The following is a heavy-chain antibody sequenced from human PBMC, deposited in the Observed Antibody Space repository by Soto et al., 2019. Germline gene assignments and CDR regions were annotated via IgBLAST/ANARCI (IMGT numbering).Heavy chain of an antibody. CDR2: IYHSGST. CDR1: GGSSSSGGCS. V-gene: IGHV4-30-2*01. J-gene: IGHJ4*02. D-gene: IGHD3-22*01. Sequence: SETLSLTCGVSGGSSSSGGCSWSWIQQPPGKGLEWIGYIYHSGSTYYNPSLKSRVTISVDRSKNQFSLKLSSVTAADTAVYYCARGGVDYYDSSGYYFSPYYFDYWGQGTLVTVSS. CDR3: ARGGVDYYDSSGYYFSPYYFDY.